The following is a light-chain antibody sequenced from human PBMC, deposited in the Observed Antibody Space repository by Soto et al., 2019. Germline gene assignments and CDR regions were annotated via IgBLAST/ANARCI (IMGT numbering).Light chain of an antibody. J-gene: IGLJ1*01. V-gene: IGLV2-8*01. CDR3: SSYAGSNNYV. CDR2: EVS. CDR1: SSDVGGYNY. Sequence: QSVLTEPPSASGSPGQSVTISCTGTSSDVGGYNYVSWYQQHPGKAPKLMIYEVSKRPSGVPDRFSGSKSGNTASLTVSGLQDEDEADYYCSSYAGSNNYVFGTGTQLTV.